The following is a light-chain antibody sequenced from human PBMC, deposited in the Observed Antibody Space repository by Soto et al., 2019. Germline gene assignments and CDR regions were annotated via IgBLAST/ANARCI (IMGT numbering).Light chain of an antibody. J-gene: IGLJ2*01. CDR3: SSYAGSNIVV. CDR2: EGR. V-gene: IGLV2-8*01. CDR1: SSNVGGYNF. Sequence: QSALTQPPSASASPGQSVTLSCTGTSSNVGGYNFVSLYQQHPGKAPKLMIYEGRERPSGVLDRFSGSKSGNTASMNVSGLLAEDEAYYYCSSYAGSNIVVFCGGTKLTVL.